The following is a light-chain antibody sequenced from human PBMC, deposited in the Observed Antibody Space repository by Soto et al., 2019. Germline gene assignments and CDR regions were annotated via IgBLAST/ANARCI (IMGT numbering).Light chain of an antibody. CDR3: QQSYSTPNT. CDR1: QSIISY. V-gene: IGKV1-39*01. Sequence: DVNMTQSPSSLSASVGDRVTITCRASQSIISYLNWYQQKPGKAPKLLIYPASSLQSGVPSRFSGSGSGTDFTLTISSLQPEDFATYYCQQSYSTPNTFGQGTRLAIK. J-gene: IGKJ5*01. CDR2: PAS.